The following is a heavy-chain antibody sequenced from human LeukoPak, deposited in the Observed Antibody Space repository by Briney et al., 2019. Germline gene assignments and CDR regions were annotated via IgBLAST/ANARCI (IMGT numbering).Heavy chain of an antibody. CDR3: ATAIFGGFTFDP. D-gene: IGHD3-3*01. CDR2: FDPEDGET. V-gene: IGHV1-24*01. J-gene: IGHJ5*02. Sequence: ASVKVSCKVSGYTLTELSMHWERQAPGKGLEWMGGFDPEDGETIYAQKFQGRVTMTEDTSTDTAYMELSSLRSEDTAVYYCATAIFGGFTFDPWGQGTLVTVSS. CDR1: GYTLTELS.